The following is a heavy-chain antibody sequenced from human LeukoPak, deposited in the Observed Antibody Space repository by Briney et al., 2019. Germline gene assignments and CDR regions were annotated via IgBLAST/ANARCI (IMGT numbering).Heavy chain of an antibody. V-gene: IGHV4-34*01. CDR1: GGSFSGYY. D-gene: IGHD3-3*01. CDR3: ARGCRYYDFWSGYYNWFDP. J-gene: IGHJ5*02. CDR2: INHSGST. Sequence: KPSETLSLTCAVYGGSFSGYYWSWIRQPPGKGLEWIGEINHSGSTNYNPSLKSRVTISVDTSKNQFSLKLSPVTAADTAVYYCARGCRYYDFWSGYYNWFDPWGQGTLVTVSS.